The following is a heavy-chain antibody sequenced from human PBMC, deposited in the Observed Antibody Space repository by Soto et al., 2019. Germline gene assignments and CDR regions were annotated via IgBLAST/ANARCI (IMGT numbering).Heavy chain of an antibody. CDR1: GGSISTSRSY. V-gene: IGHV4-39*01. D-gene: IGHD2-21*01. CDR2: IFYSGST. Sequence: SETLSLTCNVSGGSISTSRSYWAWIRQPPVKGLEWLANIFYSGSTYYNPSLASRVTVSVDTSKNEFSLKLRSVTAADTAVYYCARQPTTGDTDLWFDPWGQGTLVTVSS. J-gene: IGHJ5*02. CDR3: ARQPTTGDTDLWFDP.